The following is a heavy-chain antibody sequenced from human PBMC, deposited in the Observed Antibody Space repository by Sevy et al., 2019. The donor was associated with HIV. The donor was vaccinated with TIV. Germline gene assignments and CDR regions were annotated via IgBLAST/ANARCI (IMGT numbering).Heavy chain of an antibody. D-gene: IGHD6-13*01. J-gene: IGHJ4*02. CDR3: TKGGGSSWPRDY. CDR2: IYSGGST. Sequence: GGSLRLSCAASAFTVSSNYMSWVRQAPGKGLEWVSVIYSGGSTYYADSVKGRFTISRDNSKNTLYLQMNTLRAEDTAVYYCTKGGGSSWPRDYWGQGTLVTVSS. CDR1: AFTVSSNY. V-gene: IGHV3-53*01.